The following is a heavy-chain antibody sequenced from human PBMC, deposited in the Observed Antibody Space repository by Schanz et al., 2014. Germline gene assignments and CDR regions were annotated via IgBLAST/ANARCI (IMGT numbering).Heavy chain of an antibody. V-gene: IGHV7-4-1*02. CDR1: GYNFTTYT. J-gene: IGHJ4*02. Sequence: QVQLVQSGSELTRPGASVKVSCKDSGYNFTTYTMNWVRQAPGQGLEWMGWINTKTGNPTYAQGFTGRFVFSLDTSVSTTHLPITNLKADDTAVHSCARGYCAGTSCPIFDYWGQGTLVTVSS. D-gene: IGHD2-2*01. CDR3: ARGYCAGTSCPIFDY. CDR2: INTKTGNP.